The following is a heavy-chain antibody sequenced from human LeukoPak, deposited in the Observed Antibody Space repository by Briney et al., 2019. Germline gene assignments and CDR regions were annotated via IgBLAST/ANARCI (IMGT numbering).Heavy chain of an antibody. J-gene: IGHJ6*02. Sequence: ESGGGVVQPGRSLRLSCAASGFTFSSYGMHWARQAPGKGLEWVAVISYDGSNKYYADSVKGRFTISRDNSKNTLYLQMNSLRAEDTAVYYCAKDQGPPAVVTYYYGMDVWGQGTTVTVSS. V-gene: IGHV3-30*18. CDR1: GFTFSSYG. D-gene: IGHD3-22*01. CDR2: ISYDGSNK. CDR3: AKDQGPPAVVTYYYGMDV.